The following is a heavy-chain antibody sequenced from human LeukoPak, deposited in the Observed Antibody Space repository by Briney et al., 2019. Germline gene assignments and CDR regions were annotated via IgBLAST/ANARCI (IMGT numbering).Heavy chain of an antibody. D-gene: IGHD3-10*01. Sequence: PGGFVRLSCAASGFTFDDYGMSWVRQAPGKGLEWVSGINRNGGSTGYADSVKGRFTISRDNAKNSLYLQMNSLRAEDTALYYCVRGFRGGPFDYWGQGTLVTVSS. CDR1: GFTFDDYG. V-gene: IGHV3-20*04. J-gene: IGHJ4*02. CDR2: INRNGGST. CDR3: VRGFRGGPFDY.